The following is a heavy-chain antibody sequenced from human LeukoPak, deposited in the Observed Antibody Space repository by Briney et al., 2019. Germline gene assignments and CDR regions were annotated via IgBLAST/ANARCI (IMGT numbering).Heavy chain of an antibody. J-gene: IGHJ4*02. CDR1: GFTFTSYS. CDR3: ARSLDY. CDR2: ISSTGNST. V-gene: IGHV3-21*01. Sequence: KPGGSLRLSCAASGFTFTSYSMNWVRPAPGKGLEWVSSISSTGNSTYYADSVKGRFTISRDNAKNSLYLQMNSLRVEDTAVYYCARSLDYWGQGTLVTVSS. D-gene: IGHD3-16*01.